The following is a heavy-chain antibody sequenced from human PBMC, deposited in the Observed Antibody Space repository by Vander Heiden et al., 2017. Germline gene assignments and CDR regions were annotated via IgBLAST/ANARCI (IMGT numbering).Heavy chain of an antibody. CDR1: GGPITSGGYS. CDR2: ICESGST. J-gene: IGHJ6*02. V-gene: IGHV4-30-2*01. CDR3: ARGTYAYDGSGSYVQYYYGMDV. Sequence: QLQLQESGSGLVKPSQTLSLTCTVSGGPITSGGYSWRWIRQPPGKGLEWIGFICESGSTQYNPSLKSRVTMSVDRSKNQFSLNLSSVTAADTAVYFCARGTYAYDGSGSYVQYYYGMDVWGRGTTVTVSS. D-gene: IGHD3-22*01.